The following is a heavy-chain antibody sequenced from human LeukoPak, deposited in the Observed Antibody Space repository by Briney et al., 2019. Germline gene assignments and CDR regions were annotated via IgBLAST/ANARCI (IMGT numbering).Heavy chain of an antibody. CDR3: ARRTYFFDSSGYYFDY. Sequence: RASVKVSCKASGYTFTGYYMHWVRQAPGQGLEWMGWTNPNSGGTSYAQKFQGGVTMTRDTSISTAYLELSRLRSDDTAVYYCARRTYFFDSSGYYFDYWGQGTLVTVSS. J-gene: IGHJ4*02. CDR1: GYTFTGYY. V-gene: IGHV1-2*02. D-gene: IGHD3-22*01. CDR2: TNPNSGGT.